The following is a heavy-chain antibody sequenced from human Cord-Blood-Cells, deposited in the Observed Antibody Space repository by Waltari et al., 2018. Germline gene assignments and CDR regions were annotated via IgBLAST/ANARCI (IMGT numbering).Heavy chain of an antibody. D-gene: IGHD6-6*01. CDR3: ARGGIAARAFDI. CDR1: GYTFNSYY. J-gene: IGHJ3*02. Sequence: QVQLVQSGAEVKKPGASVKVACKASGYTFNSYYMHWVRQAPGQGLEWMGIINPSGGSTSYAQKFQGRVTMTRDTSTSTVYMELSSLRSEDTAVYYCARGGIAARAFDIWGQGTMVTVSS. V-gene: IGHV1-46*02. CDR2: INPSGGST.